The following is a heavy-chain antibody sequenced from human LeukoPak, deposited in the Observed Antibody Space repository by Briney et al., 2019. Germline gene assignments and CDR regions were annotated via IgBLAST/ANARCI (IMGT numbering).Heavy chain of an antibody. CDR3: ARQVDELRWFDP. V-gene: IGHV4-59*08. J-gene: IGHJ5*02. CDR1: GGSISSYY. CDR2: IYYSGST. Sequence: MTSETLSPTCTVSGGSISSYYWSWIRQPPGKGLEWIGYIYYSGSTKYKPSLKSRVTISVDTSKNQFSLRLSSVTAADTAVYYCARQVDELRWFDPWGQGTLVTVSS. D-gene: IGHD1-26*01.